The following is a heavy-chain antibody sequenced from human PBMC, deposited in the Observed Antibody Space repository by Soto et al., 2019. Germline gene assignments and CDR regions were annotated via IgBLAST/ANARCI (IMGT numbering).Heavy chain of an antibody. D-gene: IGHD3-10*01. CDR3: ASVGGFGATTIDY. J-gene: IGHJ4*02. CDR1: GGSISRGDYY. Sequence: QVQLQESGPGLVKPSQTLSLTCTVSGGSISRGDYYWSWIRQPPGKGLEWIGYTYYSGSTYYNPTLNSRVTISVDTSKTQSSLKLSSVTAADPAVYYCASVGGFGATTIDYWGQGTLVTVAS. CDR2: TYYSGST. V-gene: IGHV4-30-4*01.